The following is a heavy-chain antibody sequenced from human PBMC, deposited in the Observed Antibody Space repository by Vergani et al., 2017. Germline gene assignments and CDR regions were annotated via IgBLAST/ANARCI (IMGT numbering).Heavy chain of an antibody. CDR2: ISRSGGST. Sequence: EVQLLESGGGLVQPGGSLRLSCAASGFTFSSYAMSWVRQAPGEGLEWVSAISRSGGSTYYADSVKGRFTIARDNSKNTLDLQMNSLRAEDTAVYYCAGSFDGSWYYFDYWGQGTLVTVSS. D-gene: IGHD6-13*01. CDR3: AGSFDGSWYYFDY. V-gene: IGHV3-23*01. J-gene: IGHJ4*02. CDR1: GFTFSSYA.